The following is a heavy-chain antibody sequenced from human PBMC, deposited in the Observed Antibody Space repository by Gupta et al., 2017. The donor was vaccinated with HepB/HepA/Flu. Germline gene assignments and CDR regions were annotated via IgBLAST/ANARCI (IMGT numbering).Heavy chain of an antibody. V-gene: IGHV3-9*01. CDR1: GFAFGDYA. Sequence: EVQLVESGGGLVQPGRSLRLSCAASGFAFGDYAMHWVRQAPGKGLEWVAGISWTSGSIGYADSGKGRVTVSRDNAKKSLYLHMNSLGAEDTALDYCAKGTDTAMEYYSFPMDVWGQGTTVTVSS. J-gene: IGHJ6*02. CDR3: AKGTDTAMEYYSFPMDV. D-gene: IGHD5-18*01. CDR2: ISWTSGSI.